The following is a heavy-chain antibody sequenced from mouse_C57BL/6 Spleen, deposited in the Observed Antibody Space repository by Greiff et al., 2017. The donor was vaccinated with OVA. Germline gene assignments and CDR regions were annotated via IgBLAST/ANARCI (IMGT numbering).Heavy chain of an antibody. CDR1: GYTFTDYN. CDR2: INPNNGGT. Sequence: VQLQQSGPELVKPGASVKMSCKASGYTFTDYNMHWVKQSHGKSLEWIGYINPNNGGTSYNQKFKGKATLTVNKSSSTAYMELRSLTSEDSAVYYCERLAYYDYDGDYYAMDYWGQGTSVTVSS. V-gene: IGHV1-22*01. CDR3: ERLAYYDYDGDYYAMDY. D-gene: IGHD2-4*01. J-gene: IGHJ4*01.